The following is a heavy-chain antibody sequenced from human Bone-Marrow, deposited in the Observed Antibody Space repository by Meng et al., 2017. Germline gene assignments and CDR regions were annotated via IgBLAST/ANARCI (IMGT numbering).Heavy chain of an antibody. V-gene: IGHV3-48*03. J-gene: IGHJ4*02. CDR1: GFTFSSYA. D-gene: IGHD2-15*01. Sequence: GESLKISCAASGFTFSSYAMSWVRQAPGKGLEWVLYISSSGSTIYYADSVKGRFTISRDNAKNSLYLQMNSLRAEDTAVYYCARDRYCSGGSCYTPYYFDYWGQGSLVTVSS. CDR2: ISSSGSTI. CDR3: ARDRYCSGGSCYTPYYFDY.